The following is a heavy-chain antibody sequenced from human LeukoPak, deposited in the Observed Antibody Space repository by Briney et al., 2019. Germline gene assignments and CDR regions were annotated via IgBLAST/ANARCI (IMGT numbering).Heavy chain of an antibody. V-gene: IGHV4-30-2*01. CDR1: GVSISSGGYS. Sequence: PSQTLSLTCAVSGVSISSGGYSWSWIRQPPGKGLEWIGYIYHSGSTYYNPSLKSRVTISVDRSKNQFSLKLSSVTAADTAVYYCARENCPHGMDVWGQGTTVTVSS. D-gene: IGHD2-21*01. CDR2: IYHSGST. J-gene: IGHJ6*02. CDR3: ARENCPHGMDV.